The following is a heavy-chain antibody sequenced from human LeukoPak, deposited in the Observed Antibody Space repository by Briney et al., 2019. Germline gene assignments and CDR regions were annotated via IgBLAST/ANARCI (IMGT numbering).Heavy chain of an antibody. CDR2: INHSGST. Sequence: PSETLSLTCAVYGGSFSGYYWSWIRQPPGKGLEWLGEINHSGSTNYNPSLKSRVTISVDTSKNQFSLKLSSVTAADTAVYYCARGRFLFTMVRGDFDPWGQGTLVTVSS. CDR1: GGSFSGYY. J-gene: IGHJ5*02. CDR3: ARGRFLFTMVRGDFDP. D-gene: IGHD3-10*01. V-gene: IGHV4-34*01.